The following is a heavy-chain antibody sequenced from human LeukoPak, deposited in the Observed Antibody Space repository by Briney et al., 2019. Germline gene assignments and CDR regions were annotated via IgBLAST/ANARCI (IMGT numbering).Heavy chain of an antibody. Sequence: SETLSLTCAVYGGSFSGYYWSWLRQPPGKGGEWIGEINHSGSTNYNPSLKSRVTISLDPSKNQFSLKLSSVTAADTAVYYCARAVPPFRYSYGYRGRDWFDPWGQGTLVTLSS. J-gene: IGHJ5*02. V-gene: IGHV4-34*01. CDR1: GGSFSGYY. CDR2: INHSGST. D-gene: IGHD5-18*01. CDR3: ARAVPPFRYSYGYRGRDWFDP.